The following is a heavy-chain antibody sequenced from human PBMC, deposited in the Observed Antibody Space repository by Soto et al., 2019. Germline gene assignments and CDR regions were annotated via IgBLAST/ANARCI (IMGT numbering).Heavy chain of an antibody. CDR1: GYTFTSYD. J-gene: IGHJ5*01. CDR3: AKYRRGAGTASSWFYS. Sequence: QVQLVQSGAEVKTPGASVKVSCKASGYTFTSYDINWVRQATGQGPEWMGWMNPNSGNTGYEQKFQGRITMTRDTSLSPAYMELTGLRSDDTAIYYCAKYRRGAGTASSWFYSWGQGTLVTVSS. CDR2: MNPNSGNT. D-gene: IGHD1-1*01. V-gene: IGHV1-8*01.